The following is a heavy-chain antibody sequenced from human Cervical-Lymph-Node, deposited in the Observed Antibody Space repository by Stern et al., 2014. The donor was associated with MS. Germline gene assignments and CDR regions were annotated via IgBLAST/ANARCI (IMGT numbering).Heavy chain of an antibody. CDR2: VYPGDSDV. J-gene: IGHJ4*02. CDR1: EDSFTNFW. V-gene: IGHV5-51*03. Sequence: VQLVQSGAETTKPGESLKIACSGSEDSFTNFWIAWVRQMPGKGLEWMGIVYPGDSDVIYSPDFRGQVTISADRSTNTAYLQWSRLKVADSAKYYCARHFASGHNGHDWHFDVWGQGTLVTVSS. D-gene: IGHD5-12*01. CDR3: ARHFASGHNGHDWHFDV.